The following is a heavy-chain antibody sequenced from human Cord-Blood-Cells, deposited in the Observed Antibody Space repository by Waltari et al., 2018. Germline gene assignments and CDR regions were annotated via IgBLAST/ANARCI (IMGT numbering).Heavy chain of an antibody. CDR2: INHSGST. J-gene: IGHJ2*01. CDR1: GGSFSGYY. Sequence: QVQLQQWGAGLLKPSETLSLTCAVYGGSFSGYYWSCIRQPPAKGLEWIGEINHSGSTNYNPSLKSRVTISVDTSKNQFSLKLSSVTAADTAVYYCARPAPRTYTAMVTIYWYFDLWGRGTLVTVSS. D-gene: IGHD5-18*01. V-gene: IGHV4-34*01. CDR3: ARPAPRTYTAMVTIYWYFDL.